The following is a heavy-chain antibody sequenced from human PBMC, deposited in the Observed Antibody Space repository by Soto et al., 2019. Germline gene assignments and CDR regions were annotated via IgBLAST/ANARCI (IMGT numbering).Heavy chain of an antibody. D-gene: IGHD2-15*01. Sequence: GGSLRLSCAASGFTFSSYGMHWVRQAPGKGLEWVAVISYDGSNKYYADSVKGRFTISRDNSKNTLYLQMNSLRAEDTAVYYCAKDPLYCSGGSCEWDYYYYYYGMDVWGQGTTVTVSS. V-gene: IGHV3-30*18. J-gene: IGHJ6*02. CDR2: ISYDGSNK. CDR1: GFTFSSYG. CDR3: AKDPLYCSGGSCEWDYYYYYYGMDV.